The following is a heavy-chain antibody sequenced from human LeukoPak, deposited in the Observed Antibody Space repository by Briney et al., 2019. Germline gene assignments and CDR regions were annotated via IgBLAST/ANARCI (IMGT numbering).Heavy chain of an antibody. Sequence: ASVKVSCKASGYIFTTYYMHWLRQAPGQGPEWMGIINPRGGSTDYAQKFQGRVTMTSDTSTSTVYMELKSLRSEDTAVYFCARVGATGATVDNWGQGTLVTVSS. CDR2: INPRGGST. V-gene: IGHV1-46*01. CDR1: GYIFTTYY. D-gene: IGHD4-11*01. J-gene: IGHJ4*02. CDR3: ARVGATGATVDN.